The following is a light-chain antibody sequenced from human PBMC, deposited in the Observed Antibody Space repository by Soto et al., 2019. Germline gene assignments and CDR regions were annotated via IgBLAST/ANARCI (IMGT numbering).Light chain of an antibody. CDR2: KVS. J-gene: IGKJ2*01. CDR1: QTLVYSDGNIY. Sequence: DVVMTQSPLSLPVTLGQPASISCRSSQTLVYSDGNIYLNWFHQRPGQSPRRLISKVSNRDSGVPDRFRGSGSGTDFTLKISRVEAEDVGVYYCMQGTHWPYTFGQGTKLEIK. CDR3: MQGTHWPYT. V-gene: IGKV2-30*01.